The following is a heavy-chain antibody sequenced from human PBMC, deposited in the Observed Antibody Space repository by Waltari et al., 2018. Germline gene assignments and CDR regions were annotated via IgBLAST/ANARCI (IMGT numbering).Heavy chain of an antibody. CDR2: IRTYNGET. CDR3: ARDPGVLYFQH. D-gene: IGHD2-8*01. CDR1: GYSFSSYS. J-gene: IGHJ1*01. V-gene: IGHV1-18*01. Sequence: QVHLVQSGAEVKKPGASVKVSCKASGYSFSSYSLNWGRQVPGQGLEWMGWIRTYNGETNYAQKFQGRVTMTTDTSTSTAYMELRSLTSDDTAVYYCARDPGVLYFQHWGQGTLVTVSS.